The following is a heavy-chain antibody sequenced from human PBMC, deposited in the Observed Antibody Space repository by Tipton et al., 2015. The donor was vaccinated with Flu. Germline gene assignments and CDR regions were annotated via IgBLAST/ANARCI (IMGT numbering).Heavy chain of an antibody. CDR3: ARALNSGREYTFDI. CDR1: GYFISSGYY. J-gene: IGHJ3*02. Sequence: TLSLTCTVSGYFISSGYYWGWNRQSPGTGLQWIANIIQSGNAYYNPSLRSRVTISVDTTKNLFSLNLSSVTATDTAVYYYARALNSGREYTFDIWGQGTVVTVSS. D-gene: IGHD1-26*01. V-gene: IGHV4-38-2*02. CDR2: IIQSGNA.